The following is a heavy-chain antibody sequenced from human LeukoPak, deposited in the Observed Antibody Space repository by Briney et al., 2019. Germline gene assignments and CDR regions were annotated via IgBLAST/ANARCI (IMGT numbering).Heavy chain of an antibody. D-gene: IGHD6-19*01. CDR1: GFTFSSYG. Sequence: PGGSLRLSCAASGFTFSSYGMHWVRQAPGKGLEWVAVISYDGSNKYYADSVKGRFTISRDNSKNTLYLQMNSLRAEDTAVYYCARVGRAQWLYYYYMDVWGKGTTVTVSS. V-gene: IGHV3-30*03. CDR3: ARVGRAQWLYYYYMDV. CDR2: ISYDGSNK. J-gene: IGHJ6*03.